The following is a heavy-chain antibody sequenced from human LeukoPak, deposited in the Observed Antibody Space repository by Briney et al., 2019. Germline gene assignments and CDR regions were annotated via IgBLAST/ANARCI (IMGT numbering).Heavy chain of an antibody. V-gene: IGHV3-48*03. CDR2: ISSSGSTI. J-gene: IGHJ5*02. CDR3: ARARLMNWFDP. Sequence: PGGSLRLSCAASGFTFSSYEMNWVRQAPGKGLEWVSYISSSGSTIYYADSVKGRFTISRDNAKNSLYLQMNSLRADDTAVYYCARARLMNWFDPWGLGTLVIVSS. D-gene: IGHD2-8*01. CDR1: GFTFSSYE.